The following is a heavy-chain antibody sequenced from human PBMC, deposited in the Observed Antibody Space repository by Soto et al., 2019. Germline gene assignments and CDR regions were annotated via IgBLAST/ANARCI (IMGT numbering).Heavy chain of an antibody. CDR2: INNNGDTT. V-gene: IGHV3-64D*08. D-gene: IGHD5-18*01. Sequence: PGGSLRLSCSASGFPFSNYAMHWVRQSPGKGLEYVSAINNNGDTTYYADSVKGRFTISRDNSKNTLYLQMSSLRAEDTAVYYCVGGASQLWPLVWGQGTLVTVSS. CDR1: GFPFSNYA. CDR3: VGGASQLWPLV. J-gene: IGHJ4*02.